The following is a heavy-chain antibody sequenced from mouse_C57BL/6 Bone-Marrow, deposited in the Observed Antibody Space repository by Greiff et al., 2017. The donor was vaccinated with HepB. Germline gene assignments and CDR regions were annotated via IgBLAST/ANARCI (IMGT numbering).Heavy chain of an antibody. Sequence: VQLQQPGAELVKPGASVKLSCKASGYTFTSYWMQWVKQRPGQGLEWIGEIDPSDSYTNYNQKFKGKATLTVDTSSSTAYMQLSSLTSEDSAVYYCARSKGNYYGNRYFDDWGTGTTVTVSS. CDR3: ARSKGNYYGNRYFDD. CDR1: GYTFTSYW. V-gene: IGHV1-50*01. D-gene: IGHD1-1*01. J-gene: IGHJ1*03. CDR2: IDPSDSYT.